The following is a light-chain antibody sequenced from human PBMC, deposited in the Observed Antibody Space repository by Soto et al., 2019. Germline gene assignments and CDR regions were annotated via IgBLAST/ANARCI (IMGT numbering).Light chain of an antibody. J-gene: IGLJ2*01. CDR1: RSDVGDYNY. CDR3: SSYAGSDNVEV. CDR2: EVT. Sequence: QSALTQPPSASGSPGQSVTIYCTGTRSDVGDYNYVSWYQQHPGKAPKLLIYEVTKRPSGVPDRFSGSKSANTASLTVSGLQAEDEADYYCSSYAGSDNVEVFGGGTTLTVL. V-gene: IGLV2-8*01.